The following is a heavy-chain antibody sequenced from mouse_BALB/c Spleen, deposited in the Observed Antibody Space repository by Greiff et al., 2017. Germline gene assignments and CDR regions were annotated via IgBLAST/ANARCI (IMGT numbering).Heavy chain of an antibody. Sequence: QVQLQQSGAELAKPGASVTMSCKASGYTFTSYWMHWVKQRPGQGLEWIGYINPSTGYTEYNQKFKDKATLTADKSSSTAYMQLSSLTSEDSAVYYCARGDGYPCYFDVWGAGTTVTVSS. CDR1: GYTFTSYW. D-gene: IGHD2-3*01. V-gene: IGHV1-7*01. CDR2: INPSTGYT. CDR3: ARGDGYPCYFDV. J-gene: IGHJ1*01.